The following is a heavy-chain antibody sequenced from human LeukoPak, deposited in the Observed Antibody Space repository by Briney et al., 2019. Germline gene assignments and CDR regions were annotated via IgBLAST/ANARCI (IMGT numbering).Heavy chain of an antibody. J-gene: IGHJ4*02. CDR3: ARYDVGWYYFDY. CDR1: GGSISTGDYY. Sequence: SETLSLTCIVSGGSISTGDYYCSWIRQPAGKGLEWIGRIYTTGSTNYNPSLESRVTMSVDTSKHQFSLKLSSVTAADTAVYYCARYDVGWYYFDYWGQGTLVTVSS. D-gene: IGHD6-19*01. V-gene: IGHV4-61*02. CDR2: IYTTGST.